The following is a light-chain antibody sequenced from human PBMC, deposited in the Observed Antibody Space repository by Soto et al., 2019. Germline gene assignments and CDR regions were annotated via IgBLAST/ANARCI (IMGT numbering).Light chain of an antibody. CDR1: SSDVGGYNY. J-gene: IGLJ1*01. V-gene: IGLV2-14*01. CDR3: SSYTTSNTRQIV. Sequence: QSALTQPASVSGSPGQSISISCTGTSSDVGGYNYVSWYQQHPGKAPKFIIYDVSNRPSGVSNRFSGSKSGNTASLTISGXQAXDEADYYCSSYTTSNTRQIVFGTGTKLTVL. CDR2: DVS.